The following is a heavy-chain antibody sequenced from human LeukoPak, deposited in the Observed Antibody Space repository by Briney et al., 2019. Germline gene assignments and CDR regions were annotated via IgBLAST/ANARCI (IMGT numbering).Heavy chain of an antibody. V-gene: IGHV3-23*01. J-gene: IGHJ5*02. CDR3: ARDEAAAGPGELDP. CDR1: GFTFSSFA. CDR2: ITGTHYTT. Sequence: GGSLRLSCAASGFTFSSFAMTWVRQAPGKGLEWVSSITGTHYTTYNTDSVKGRFTISRDNSKNTLYLQMNSLRAEDTAVYYCARDEAAAGPGELDPWGQGTLVTVSS. D-gene: IGHD6-13*01.